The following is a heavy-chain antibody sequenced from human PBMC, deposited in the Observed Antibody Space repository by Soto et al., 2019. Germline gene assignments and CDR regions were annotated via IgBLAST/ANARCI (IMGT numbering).Heavy chain of an antibody. Sequence: ASVKVSCKSSGYTFTAYYLHWVRQAPGQGLEWMGWINPNSGVTNYAQKFQDRVTMTRDTSISTAYMELDSLKSDDTAVYYCARIGVFARELVGWVEGTLVNVSA. J-gene: IGHJ1*01. CDR2: INPNSGVT. V-gene: IGHV1-2*02. D-gene: IGHD1-7*01. CDR3: ARIGVFARELVG. CDR1: GYTFTAYY.